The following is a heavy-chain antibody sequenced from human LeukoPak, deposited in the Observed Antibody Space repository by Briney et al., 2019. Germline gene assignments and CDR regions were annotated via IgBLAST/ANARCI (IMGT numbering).Heavy chain of an antibody. J-gene: IGHJ6*03. CDR2: IIPIFGTA. V-gene: IGHV1-69*05. D-gene: IGHD4-17*01. CDR1: GGTFSSSA. CDR3: ASDSTVTKYYYYYMDV. Sequence: GASVKVSCKASGGTFSSSAISWVRQAPGQGLEWMGGIIPIFGTANYAQKFQGRVTITTDESTSTAYMDLSSLRSEDTAVYYCASDSTVTKYYYYYMDVWGKGTTVTVSS.